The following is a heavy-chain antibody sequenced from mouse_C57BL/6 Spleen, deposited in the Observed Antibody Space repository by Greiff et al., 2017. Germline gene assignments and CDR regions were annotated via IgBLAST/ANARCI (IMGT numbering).Heavy chain of an antibody. CDR2: ISDGGSYT. J-gene: IGHJ4*01. Sequence: EVNVVESGGGLVKPGGSLKLSCAASGFTFSSYAMSWVRQTPEKRLEWVATISDGGSYTYYPDNVKGRFTISRDNAKNHLYLQMSHLKSEDTAMYYCARDSTVVAYAMDYWGQGTSVTVSS. V-gene: IGHV5-4*01. D-gene: IGHD1-1*01. CDR3: ARDSTVVAYAMDY. CDR1: GFTFSSYA.